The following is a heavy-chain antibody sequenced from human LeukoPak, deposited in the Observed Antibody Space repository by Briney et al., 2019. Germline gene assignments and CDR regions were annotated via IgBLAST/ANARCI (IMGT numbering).Heavy chain of an antibody. CDR2: IYHSGST. V-gene: IGHV4-38-2*02. Sequence: PSETLSLTCTVSGYSISSGYYWGWIRQPPGKGLEWTGSIYHSGSTYYNPSLKSRVTISVDTSKNQFSLKLSSVTAADTAVYYCAKEGYSRGYYSYYYMDVWGKGTTVTVSS. D-gene: IGHD6-13*01. J-gene: IGHJ6*03. CDR1: GYSISSGYY. CDR3: AKEGYSRGYYSYYYMDV.